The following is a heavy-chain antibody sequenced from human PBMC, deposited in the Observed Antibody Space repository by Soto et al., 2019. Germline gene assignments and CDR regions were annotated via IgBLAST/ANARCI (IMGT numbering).Heavy chain of an antibody. CDR3: ARCYCSVGSCYSCWHFDL. V-gene: IGHV1-18*01. CDR1: GYTFTNYG. Sequence: QVPLVQSGSEVKKPGASVKVSCKASGYTFTNYGMSWVRQAPGQGLEWMGWISAYNGNTNHAQNFQGRVTMTTDTSTNTAYMELRSLRSDDTAVYYCARCYCSVGSCYSCWHFDLWGPGALVTVSS. D-gene: IGHD2-15*01. CDR2: ISAYNGNT. J-gene: IGHJ2*01.